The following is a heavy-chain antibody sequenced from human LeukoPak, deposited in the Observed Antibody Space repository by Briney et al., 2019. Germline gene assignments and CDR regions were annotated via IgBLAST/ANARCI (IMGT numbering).Heavy chain of an antibody. Sequence: HGESLKISCKGSGYTFSSYSMNWVRQAPGKGLEWVSSISSSSSYIYYADSVKGRFTISRDNAKNSLYLQMNSLRAEDTAVYYCARDSVSARFDPWGQGTLVTVSS. CDR3: ARDSVSARFDP. CDR1: GYTFSSYS. V-gene: IGHV3-21*01. J-gene: IGHJ5*02. CDR2: ISSSSSYI.